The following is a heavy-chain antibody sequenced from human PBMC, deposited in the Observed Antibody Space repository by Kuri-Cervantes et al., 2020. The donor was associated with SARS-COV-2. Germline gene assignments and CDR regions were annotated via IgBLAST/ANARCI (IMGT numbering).Heavy chain of an antibody. Sequence: ASVKVSCKASGYTFTSYDINWVRQATGQGLEWMGWMNPNSGNTGYAQKFQGRVTMTTDTSTSTACMELRSLRSDDTAVYYCARVGIVVVVAAIPDWFDPWGQGTLVTVSS. D-gene: IGHD2-15*01. CDR2: MNPNSGNT. V-gene: IGHV1-8*02. CDR3: ARVGIVVVVAAIPDWFDP. CDR1: GYTFTSYD. J-gene: IGHJ5*02.